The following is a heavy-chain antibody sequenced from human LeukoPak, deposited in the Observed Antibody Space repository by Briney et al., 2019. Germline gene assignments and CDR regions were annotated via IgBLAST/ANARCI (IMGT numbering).Heavy chain of an antibody. CDR1: GFTFSSYA. CDR2: ISSSSSYI. Sequence: SGGSLRLSCSASGFTFSSYAMHWVRQAPGKGLEWVSSISSSSSYIYYADSVKGRFTISRDNAKNSLYLQMNSLRAEDTAVYYCASGVESSPDVWGQGTTVTVSS. V-gene: IGHV3-21*04. J-gene: IGHJ6*02. D-gene: IGHD3-22*01. CDR3: ASGVESSPDV.